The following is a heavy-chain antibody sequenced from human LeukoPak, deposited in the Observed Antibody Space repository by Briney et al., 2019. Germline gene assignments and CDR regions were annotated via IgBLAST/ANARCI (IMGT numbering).Heavy chain of an antibody. CDR3: VSYDSSGKFGY. CDR1: GGSISDYY. V-gene: IGHV4-59*01. J-gene: IGHJ4*02. CDR2: IYYSGST. Sequence: SETLSLTCTVSGGSISDYYWSWIRQPPGKGLECIGYIYYSGSTNYNPSLKSRVTISIDTSRNQFSLKMSSVTAADTAVYYCVSYDSSGKFGYWGQGTLVTVSS. D-gene: IGHD3-22*01.